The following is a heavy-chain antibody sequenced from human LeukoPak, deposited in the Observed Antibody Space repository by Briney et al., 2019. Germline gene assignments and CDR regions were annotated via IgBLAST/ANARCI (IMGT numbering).Heavy chain of an antibody. CDR1: GGSISSYY. CDR3: ARLRSSSDAYYGMDV. V-gene: IGHV4-59*08. J-gene: IGHJ6*02. D-gene: IGHD6-13*01. CDR2: IYYSGST. Sequence: PSETLSLTCTVSGGSISSYYWSWIRQPPGKGLEWIGYIYYSGSTNYNPSLKSRVTISVDTSKNQFSLKLSSVTAVDTAVYYCARLRSSSDAYYGMDVWGQGTTVTVSS.